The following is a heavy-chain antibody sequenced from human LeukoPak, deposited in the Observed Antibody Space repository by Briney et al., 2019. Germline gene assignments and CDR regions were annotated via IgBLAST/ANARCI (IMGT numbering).Heavy chain of an antibody. V-gene: IGHV4-30-2*01. J-gene: IGHJ2*01. D-gene: IGHD4-17*01. Sequence: PSETLSLTCTVSGGSISSGGYYWSWIRQPPGKGLEWIGYIYHSGSTYYNPSLKSRVTISVDRSKNQFSLKLSSVTAADTAVYYCARAYGELDWYFDLWGRGTLVTVSS. CDR3: ARAYGELDWYFDL. CDR2: IYHSGST. CDR1: GGSISSGGYY.